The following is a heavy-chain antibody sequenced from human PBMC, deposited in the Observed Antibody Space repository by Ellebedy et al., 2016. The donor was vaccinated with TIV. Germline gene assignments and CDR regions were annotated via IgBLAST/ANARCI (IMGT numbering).Heavy chain of an antibody. CDR2: IIPIFGTA. CDR3: ARREYSSGWWLVAFDI. V-gene: IGHV1-69*13. CDR1: GGTFSSYA. J-gene: IGHJ3*02. D-gene: IGHD6-19*01. Sequence: SVKVSXKASGGTFSSYAISWVRQAPGQGLEWMGGIIPIFGTANYAQKFQGRVTITADESTSTAYMELSSLRSDDTAVYYCARREYSSGWWLVAFDIWGQGTMVTVSS.